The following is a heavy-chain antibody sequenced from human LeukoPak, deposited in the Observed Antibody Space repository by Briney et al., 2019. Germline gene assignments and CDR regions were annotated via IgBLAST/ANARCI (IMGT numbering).Heavy chain of an antibody. CDR2: INSDGSST. Sequence: GGSLRLSCAASGFTFSGYWMHWVRQAPGKGLVWVSRINSDGSSTSYADSVKGRFTISRDNAKNTLYLQMNSLRAEDTAVYYCASLMLLTASDYWGQGTLVTVSS. CDR1: GFTFSGYW. J-gene: IGHJ4*02. D-gene: IGHD2-21*02. CDR3: ASLMLLTASDY. V-gene: IGHV3-74*01.